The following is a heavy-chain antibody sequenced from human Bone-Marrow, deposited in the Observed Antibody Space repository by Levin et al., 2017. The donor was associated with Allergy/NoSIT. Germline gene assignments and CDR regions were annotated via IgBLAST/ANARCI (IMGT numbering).Heavy chain of an antibody. CDR3: AREKTTVTIARTPNWFDP. CDR1: GFTFSDYY. D-gene: IGHD4-11*01. V-gene: IGHV3-11*06. CDR2: ISSSSSYT. Sequence: GGSLRLSCAASGFTFSDYYMSWIRQAPGKGLEWVSYISSSSSYTNYADSVKGRFTISRDNAKNSLYLQMNSLRAEDTAVYYCAREKTTVTIARTPNWFDPWGQGTLVTVSS. J-gene: IGHJ5*02.